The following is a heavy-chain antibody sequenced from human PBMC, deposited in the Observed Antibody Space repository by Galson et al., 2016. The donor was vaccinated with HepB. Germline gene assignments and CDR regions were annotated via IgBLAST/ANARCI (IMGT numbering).Heavy chain of an antibody. V-gene: IGHV3-23*01. CDR2: VSTDGGAT. J-gene: IGHJ1*01. CDR3: GTWKGAGDAKWHEP. Sequence: SLRLSCAPSGFTFSSHAMSWVRQAPGKGLDWVSSVSTDGGATYYADSVKGRFTISRDNSKNTLYLQMNTLGPEDTANYYCGTWKGAGDAKWHEPWGQGTLVTVSS. CDR1: GFTFSSHA. D-gene: IGHD4-17*01.